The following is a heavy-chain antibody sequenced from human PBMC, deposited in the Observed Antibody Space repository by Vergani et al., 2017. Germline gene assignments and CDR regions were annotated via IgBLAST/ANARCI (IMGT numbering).Heavy chain of an antibody. CDR3: ARDSWTSELRGVYWFDT. V-gene: IGHV4-61*02. CDR1: GGSITSGSFY. CDR2: IHSSGTT. Sequence: QVQLHESGPGLVKPSQTLSLTCTVSGGSITSGSFYWSWIRQPAGKGLEWIGRIHSSGTTNYNPPLKSRVTLSVDTSKNQLSLRMTSVTAEDTGVYYCARDSWTSELRGVYWFDTWGQGTLVSVSS. D-gene: IGHD3-10*01. J-gene: IGHJ5*02.